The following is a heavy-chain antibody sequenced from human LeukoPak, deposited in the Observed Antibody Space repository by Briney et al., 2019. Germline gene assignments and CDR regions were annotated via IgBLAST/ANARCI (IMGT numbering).Heavy chain of an antibody. Sequence: PGEPLKISCQGSGYSFSSYWIGWVRQMPGKGLEWMGIVYGDDSDTRYSPSFQGQVTISADKSINAAYLHWSSLKASDTAMYYCARQRSGGYFDYWGQGTLVTVSS. J-gene: IGHJ4*02. CDR2: VYGDDSDT. D-gene: IGHD3-3*01. CDR1: GYSFSSYW. CDR3: ARQRSGGYFDY. V-gene: IGHV5-51*01.